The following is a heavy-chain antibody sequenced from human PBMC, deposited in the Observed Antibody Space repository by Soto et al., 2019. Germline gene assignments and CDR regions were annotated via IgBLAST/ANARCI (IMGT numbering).Heavy chain of an antibody. J-gene: IGHJ5*02. Sequence: QVQLVESGGGVVQPGRSLRLSCAASGFTFSSYGMHWVRQAPGKGLEWVAVIWYDGSNKYYADSVKGRFTISRDNSKNTVYLQMNSLRAEDTAVYYCARDSGEYYDFWSGYEFWFDPWGQGTLVTVSS. CDR1: GFTFSSYG. V-gene: IGHV3-33*01. D-gene: IGHD3-3*01. CDR3: ARDSGEYYDFWSGYEFWFDP. CDR2: IWYDGSNK.